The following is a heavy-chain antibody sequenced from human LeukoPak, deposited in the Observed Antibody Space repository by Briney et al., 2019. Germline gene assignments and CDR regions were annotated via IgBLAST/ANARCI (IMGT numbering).Heavy chain of an antibody. CDR3: AKDREYSYVYDAFDI. V-gene: IGHV1-46*01. J-gene: IGHJ3*02. CDR2: ITPTGGST. CDR1: GYTFTSYY. D-gene: IGHD3-16*01. Sequence: ASVKVSCKASGYTFTSYYMHWVRQAPGQGLEWMGIITPTGGSTSYAQKFQGRVTMTRDTSTSTVYMELSSLRSEDTAVYYCAKDREYSYVYDAFDIWGQGTLVTVSS.